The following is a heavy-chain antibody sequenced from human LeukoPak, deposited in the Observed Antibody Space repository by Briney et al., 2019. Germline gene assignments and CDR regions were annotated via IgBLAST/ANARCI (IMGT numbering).Heavy chain of an antibody. CDR3: ARELANYYYGMDV. V-gene: IGHV4-34*01. J-gene: IGHJ6*02. CDR1: GGSFSGYY. D-gene: IGHD1-26*01. CDR2: INHSGST. Sequence: SETLSLTCAVYGGSFSGYYWSWIRQPPGKGLEWIGEINHSGSTSYNPSLKSRVTISVDTSKNQFSLKLSSVTAADTAVYYCARELANYYYGMDVWGQGTTVTVSS.